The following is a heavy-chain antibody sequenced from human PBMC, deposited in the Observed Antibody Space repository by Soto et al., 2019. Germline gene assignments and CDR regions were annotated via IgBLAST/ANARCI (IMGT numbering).Heavy chain of an antibody. Sequence: QLVESGGGLVQPGGSLRLSCAASGFTFSSDSMNWVRQAPGKGLEWVSYISSSSSAIYYADSVRGRFTISRDNAKNTLYLQMSSLRDEDTAVYYCARVRSWFDPWGQGTLVTVSS. J-gene: IGHJ5*02. CDR3: ARVRSWFDP. CDR1: GFTFSSDS. CDR2: ISSSSSAI. V-gene: IGHV3-48*02.